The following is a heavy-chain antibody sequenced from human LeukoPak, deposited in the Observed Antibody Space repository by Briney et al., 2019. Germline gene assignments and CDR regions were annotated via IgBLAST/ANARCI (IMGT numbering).Heavy chain of an antibody. Sequence: SDTLSLTCTVSAGSVNNSPYYWGWVRQPPGKGLEWIGSIHYSGNTYYNPSLKSRVTISVDTSRNQFSLKLSSVSAADWGIYYCAKHEGSYYDKSGYTFEYWGQGTLVTVSS. J-gene: IGHJ4*02. CDR3: AKHEGSYYDKSGYTFEY. D-gene: IGHD3-22*01. CDR2: IHYSGNT. CDR1: AGSVNNSPYY. V-gene: IGHV4-39*01.